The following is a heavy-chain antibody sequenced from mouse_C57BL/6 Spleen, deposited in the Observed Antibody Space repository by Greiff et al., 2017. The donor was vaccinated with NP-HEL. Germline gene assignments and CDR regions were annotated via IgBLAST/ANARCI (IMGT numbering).Heavy chain of an antibody. D-gene: IGHD1-1*01. CDR1: GFSLTSYA. CDR3: ARNDYGSSYVGGAMDY. CDR2: IWTGGGT. V-gene: IGHV2-9-1*01. J-gene: IGHJ4*01. Sequence: LQESGPGLVAPSQSLSIPCTVSGFSLTSYAISWVRQPPGKGLEWLGVIWTGGGTNYNSALKSRLSISKDNSKSQVFLKMNSLQTDDTARYYCARNDYGSSYVGGAMDYWGQGTSVTVSS.